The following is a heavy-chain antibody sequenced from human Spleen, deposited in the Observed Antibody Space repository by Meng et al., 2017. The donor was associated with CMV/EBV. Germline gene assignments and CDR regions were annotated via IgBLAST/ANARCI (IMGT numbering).Heavy chain of an antibody. CDR2: ITWNSGSL. J-gene: IGHJ4*02. CDR1: EFIFDDYA. Sequence: SLKISCAASEFIFDDYAMHWVRQAPGKGLEWISGITWNSGSLGYAASVRGRFTVSRDNAKNSLYLQMNSLRAEDTALYYCAKDDVYYYDSSDFYDSWGQGTLVTVSS. D-gene: IGHD3-22*01. CDR3: AKDDVYYYDSSDFYDS. V-gene: IGHV3-9*01.